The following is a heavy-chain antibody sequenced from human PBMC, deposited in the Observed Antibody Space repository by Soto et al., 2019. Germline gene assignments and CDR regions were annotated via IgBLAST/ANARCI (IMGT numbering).Heavy chain of an antibody. V-gene: IGHV3-30*18. CDR1: GLTFSSFG. Sequence: EQLAQSGGGVVQAGRSLRLSCEASGLTFSSFGLHWVRQAPGKGLEWVAMISYDGTNTQFADSVKGRFTVSRDNSKKIVYLQIQTLRPEDTAIYYCVKDIHFLGIWYFDLWGRGSLVAFSS. CDR2: ISYDGTNT. J-gene: IGHJ2*01. CDR3: VKDIHFLGIWYFDL. D-gene: IGHD3-16*01.